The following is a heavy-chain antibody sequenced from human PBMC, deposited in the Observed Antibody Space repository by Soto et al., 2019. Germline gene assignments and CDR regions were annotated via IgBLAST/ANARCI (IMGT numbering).Heavy chain of an antibody. CDR3: ARWVGATSFDY. D-gene: IGHD1-26*01. Sequence: QVQLQESGPGLVKPSQTLSLTCTVSGGSISSGGYYWSWLRQHPGKGLEWIGYIYYSGSTYYNPSLRSRVTISVDTSKNQFSLKLSSVTAADTAVYYCARWVGATSFDYWGQGTLVTVSS. CDR2: IYYSGST. J-gene: IGHJ4*02. CDR1: GGSISSGGYY. V-gene: IGHV4-31*03.